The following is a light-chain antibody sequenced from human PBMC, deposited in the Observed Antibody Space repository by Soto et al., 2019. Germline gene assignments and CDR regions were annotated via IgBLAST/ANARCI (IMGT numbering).Light chain of an antibody. V-gene: IGKV1-39*01. CDR3: QQSYSTPPYT. Sequence: DIDVSHSPSSLSASVGDRVTITCRASQSISSYLNWYQQKPGKAPKLLIYAASSLQSGVPSRFSGSGSGTDFTLTISSLQPEDFATYYCQQSYSTPPYTFGQGTKVDIK. CDR2: AAS. CDR1: QSISSY. J-gene: IGKJ2*01.